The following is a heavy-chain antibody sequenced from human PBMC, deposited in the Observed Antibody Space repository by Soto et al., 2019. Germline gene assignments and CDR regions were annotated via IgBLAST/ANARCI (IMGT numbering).Heavy chain of an antibody. CDR3: ARDYKGVNDFWSGYLYYYYYGMDV. D-gene: IGHD3-3*01. J-gene: IGHJ6*02. V-gene: IGHV4-30-4*01. CDR1: GGSISSGDYY. CDR2: IYYSGST. Sequence: KASETLSLTCTVSGGSISSGDYYWSWIRQPPGKGLEWIGYIYYSGSTYYNPSLKSRVTISEDTSKNQFSLKLSSVTAADTAVYYCARDYKGVNDFWSGYLYYYYYGMDVWGQGTTVTVSS.